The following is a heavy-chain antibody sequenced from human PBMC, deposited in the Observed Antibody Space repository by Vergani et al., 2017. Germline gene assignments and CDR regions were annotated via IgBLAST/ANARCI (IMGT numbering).Heavy chain of an antibody. V-gene: IGHV3-23*01. Sequence: EVQLLESGGGLVQPGGSLRLSCAASGFTFSSYAMSWVHQAPGKGLEWVSAISGSGGSTYYADSVKGRFTISRDNSKNTLYLQMNSLRAEDAAVYYCAKASERYCSSTSCYIHYWGQGTLVTVSS. J-gene: IGHJ4*02. D-gene: IGHD2-2*02. CDR1: GFTFSSYA. CDR3: AKASERYCSSTSCYIHY. CDR2: ISGSGGST.